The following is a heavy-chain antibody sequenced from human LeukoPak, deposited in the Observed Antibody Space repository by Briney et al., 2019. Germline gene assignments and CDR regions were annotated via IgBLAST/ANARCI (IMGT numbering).Heavy chain of an antibody. J-gene: IGHJ4*02. CDR3: TRANGYGLMDY. D-gene: IGHD3-10*01. CDR2: IYYSGST. V-gene: IGHV4-59*12. Sequence: SETLSLTCTVSGGSLSSYYWSWIRHPPGKGLEWIGYIYYSGSTNYNPSLKSRVTISVDTSKNQFSLNLFSVTAADTAMYYCTRANGYGLMDYWGQGTLVTVSS. CDR1: GGSLSSYY.